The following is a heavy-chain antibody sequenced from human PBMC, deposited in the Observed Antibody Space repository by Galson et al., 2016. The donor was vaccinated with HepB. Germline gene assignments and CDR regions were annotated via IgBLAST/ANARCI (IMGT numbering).Heavy chain of an antibody. CDR2: VNPGDHST. CDR3: ARGGSMRLYYYYFDY. J-gene: IGHJ4*02. CDR1: GYSFTNYA. V-gene: IGHV1-3*01. Sequence: SVKVSCKASGYSFTNYALHWLRQAPGQRPEWGGCVNPGDHSTRFSRNFEDRLTITTDTSTGTSDMELSGLRSEDTAVYYCARGGSMRLYYYYFDYWGQGALVTVSS. D-gene: IGHD2/OR15-2a*01.